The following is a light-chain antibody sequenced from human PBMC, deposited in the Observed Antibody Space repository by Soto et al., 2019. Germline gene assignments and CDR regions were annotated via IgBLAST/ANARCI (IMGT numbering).Light chain of an antibody. CDR1: QSVSSNF. CDR2: GAS. V-gene: IGKV3-20*01. CDR3: RQYGRSLGFA. J-gene: IGKJ4*01. Sequence: EIFLTQSPVTLSLSPVATATFPCRVIQSVSSNFLAWYQEKPGQAPRLLIYGASNRATGIPDRFSGSGSGTDFTLTISRLEPEDFAVYYCRQYGRSLGFALGGGTKVDNK.